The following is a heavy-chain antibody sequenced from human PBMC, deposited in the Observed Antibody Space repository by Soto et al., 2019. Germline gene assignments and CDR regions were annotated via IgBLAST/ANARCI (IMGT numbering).Heavy chain of an antibody. Sequence: GESLKISCKGSGYTFTRNWICWVRQMPGKGLEWMGIIFPIDSDTRYSPSSQGQVTISADNSISTAYLQWSSLKASDTAIYYCATTGGSDFNAFDVWGQGTMVAV. J-gene: IGHJ3*01. CDR2: IFPIDSDT. CDR1: GYTFTRNW. CDR3: ATTGGSDFNAFDV. V-gene: IGHV5-51*01. D-gene: IGHD2-21*02.